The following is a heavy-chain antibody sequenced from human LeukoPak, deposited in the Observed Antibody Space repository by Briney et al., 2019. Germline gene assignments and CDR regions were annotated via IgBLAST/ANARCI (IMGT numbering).Heavy chain of an antibody. CDR3: ARAPSEVGGYYPEYFRH. CDR1: GLTFGRYW. Sequence: GGSLRLSCEASGLTFGRYWMHWVRQAPGKGLVWVSRIKSDGKTNYADSVKGRFTISRDNAKNTVSLQMDSLRAEDTGVYYCARAPSEVGGYYPEYFRHWGQGTLVTVSS. V-gene: IGHV3-74*01. D-gene: IGHD3-22*01. J-gene: IGHJ1*01. CDR2: IKSDGKT.